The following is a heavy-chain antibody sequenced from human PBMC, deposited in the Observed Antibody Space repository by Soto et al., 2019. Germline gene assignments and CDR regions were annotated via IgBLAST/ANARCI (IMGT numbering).Heavy chain of an antibody. CDR2: ISGGGNDR. CDR3: AGEEGYWGRMDV. D-gene: IGHD2-15*01. CDR1: GFPFSSYA. Sequence: VQLLESGGSLVQPGGSLTLSCAASGFPFSSYAMSWVRQTPEKGLEWVAGISGGGNDRYYADFVQGRFTFSRDNTKNSLFLQMNSLRDEDTAVYYCAGEEGYWGRMDVWGQGTTVTVSS. V-gene: IGHV3-23*01. J-gene: IGHJ6*02.